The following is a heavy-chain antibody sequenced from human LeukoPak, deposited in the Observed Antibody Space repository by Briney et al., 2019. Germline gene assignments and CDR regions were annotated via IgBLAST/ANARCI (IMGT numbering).Heavy chain of an antibody. Sequence: ASVKVSCKASGYTFTGYYMHWVRQAPGQGLEWMGRINPNSGGTNYAQKFQGRVTMTRDTSISTAYMELSRLRSDDTAVYYCARDLICSSTSCYSNYYYGMDVWGQGITVTVSS. J-gene: IGHJ6*02. CDR3: ARDLICSSTSCYSNYYYGMDV. CDR1: GYTFTGYY. V-gene: IGHV1-2*06. D-gene: IGHD2-2*02. CDR2: INPNSGGT.